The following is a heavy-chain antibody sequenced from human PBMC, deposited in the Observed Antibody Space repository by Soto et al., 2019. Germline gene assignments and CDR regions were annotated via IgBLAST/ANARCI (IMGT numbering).Heavy chain of an antibody. J-gene: IGHJ4*02. Sequence: PGGSLRLSCAASGFTFSSYAMSWVRQAPGKGLEWVSAISGSGGSTYYVDSVKGRFTISRDNSKNTLYLQMNSLRAEDTAVYYCANLLTVGATPFDYWGQGTLVTVSS. D-gene: IGHD1-26*01. CDR1: GFTFSSYA. CDR2: ISGSGGST. CDR3: ANLLTVGATPFDY. V-gene: IGHV3-23*01.